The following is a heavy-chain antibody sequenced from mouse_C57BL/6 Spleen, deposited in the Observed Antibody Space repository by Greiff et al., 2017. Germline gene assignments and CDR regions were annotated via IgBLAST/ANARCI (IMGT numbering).Heavy chain of an antibody. Sequence: EVTLVESGGGLVQPKGSLKLSCAASGFSFNTYAMNWVRQAPGKGLEWVARIRSKSNNYATYYADSVKDRFTISRDDSESMLYLQMNNLKTEDTAMYYCVRQRLLPLYFDVWGTGTTVTVSS. CDR2: IRSKSNNYAT. V-gene: IGHV10-1*01. CDR3: VRQRLLPLYFDV. CDR1: GFSFNTYA. D-gene: IGHD3-2*02. J-gene: IGHJ1*03.